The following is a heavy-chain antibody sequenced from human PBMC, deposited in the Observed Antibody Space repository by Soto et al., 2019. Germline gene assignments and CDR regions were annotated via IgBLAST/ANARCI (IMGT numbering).Heavy chain of an antibody. CDR3: ASMASAGILNWFDX. CDR1: GYSFINFE. V-gene: IGHV1-8*02. D-gene: IGHD6-13*01. Sequence: ASVKVSCKASGYSFINFEISWVRQAAGQGPEWLGFRNPFSGKTGYTSKFQGRVAMTRDASTATSHLDLTSLTSDDTAVYYCASMASAGILNWFDXWGPGTLVTVSX. J-gene: IGHJ5*02. CDR2: RNPFSGKT.